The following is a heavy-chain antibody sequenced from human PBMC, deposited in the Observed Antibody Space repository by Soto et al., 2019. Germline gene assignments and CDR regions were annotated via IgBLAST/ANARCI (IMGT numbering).Heavy chain of an antibody. D-gene: IGHD3-3*01. J-gene: IGHJ4*02. CDR2: ISADSGST. CDR3: ARSGGSASPLDY. CDR1: GFTYTIYG. V-gene: IGHV1-18*01. Sequence: ASVKVSCKTSGFTYTIYGITWVRQAPGQGLEWMGWISADSGSTDYAQKFQGRVTLTTDTSTTTAYMELRSLTSDDTAVYYCARSGGSASPLDYWAQGTLVTVSS.